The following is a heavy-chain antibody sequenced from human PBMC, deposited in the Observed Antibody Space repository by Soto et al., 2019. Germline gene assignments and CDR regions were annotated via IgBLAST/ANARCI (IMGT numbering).Heavy chain of an antibody. V-gene: IGHV1-18*04. Sequence: ASVKVSCKASGYTFTTYGISWVRQAPGQGLEWMGWISPYNGTTKYAEKFQGEMTMTTDTATSTAYMDLRSLRSDDTAVYYCARDGERDTGLNFYYYLHGMDAWGQGTRVTVS. CDR3: ARDGERDTGLNFYYYLHGMDA. J-gene: IGHJ6*02. D-gene: IGHD1-1*01. CDR2: ISPYNGTT. CDR1: GYTFTTYG.